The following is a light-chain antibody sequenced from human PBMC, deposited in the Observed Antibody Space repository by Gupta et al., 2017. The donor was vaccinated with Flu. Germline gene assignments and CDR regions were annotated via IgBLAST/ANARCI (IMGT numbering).Light chain of an antibody. CDR3: QSYDATNEGV. CDR1: GNIASDF. J-gene: IGLJ3*02. Sequence: GNIASDFVQWSQQRPGSSPTLLIYDDDQRPSGIPDRFSASIDSSSNSASLTISGLKTEDEADYYCQSYDATNEGVFGGGTSLTVL. V-gene: IGLV6-57*01. CDR2: DDD.